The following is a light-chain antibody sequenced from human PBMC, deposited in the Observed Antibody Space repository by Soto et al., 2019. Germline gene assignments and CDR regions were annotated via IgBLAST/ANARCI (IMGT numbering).Light chain of an antibody. CDR3: SSYTSSTVV. J-gene: IGLJ2*01. V-gene: IGLV2-14*01. Sequence: QSALTQPASVSGSPGQSITISCTGTSSDVGGYNYVSWYQQHPGKAPKLMIYVVSNRPSGVSNRFSGSKSGNTASLTISGLQAEDEADYYCSSYTSSTVVFGGGTKLTVL. CDR2: VVS. CDR1: SSDVGGYNY.